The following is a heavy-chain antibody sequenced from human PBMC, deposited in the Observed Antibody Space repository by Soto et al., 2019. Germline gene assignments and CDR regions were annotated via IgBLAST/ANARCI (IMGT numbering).Heavy chain of an antibody. CDR3: ARGGVGFGELFGGMDV. CDR2: ISSSSSYI. J-gene: IGHJ6*02. D-gene: IGHD3-10*01. V-gene: IGHV3-21*01. Sequence: GGSLRLSCAASGFTFSSYSMNWVRQAPGKGLEWVSSISSSSSYIYYADSVKGRFTISRDNAKNSLYLQMNSLRAEDTAVYYCARGGVGFGELFGGMDVWGQGTTVTVSS. CDR1: GFTFSSYS.